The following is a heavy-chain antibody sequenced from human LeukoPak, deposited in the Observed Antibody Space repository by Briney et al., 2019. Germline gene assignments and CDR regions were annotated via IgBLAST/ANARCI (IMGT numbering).Heavy chain of an antibody. CDR3: ARDSFLFQPLSPSSFYYGMDV. J-gene: IGHJ6*02. CDR1: GGSISSYY. V-gene: IGHV4-59*01. CDR2: IYYSGST. Sequence: SETLSLTCTVSGGSISSYYWSWIRQPPGKGLEWIGYIYYSGSTNYNPSLKSRVTISVDTSKNQFSLKLSSVTAADTAVYYCARDSFLFQPLSPSSFYYGMDVWGQGTTVTVSS. D-gene: IGHD2-21*01.